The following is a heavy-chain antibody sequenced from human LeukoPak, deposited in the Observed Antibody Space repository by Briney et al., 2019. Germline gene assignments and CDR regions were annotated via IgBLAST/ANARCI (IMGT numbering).Heavy chain of an antibody. V-gene: IGHV1-18*04. CDR3: ARDGSHGSGSYYPYYYGMDV. CDR2: ISADNGNT. CDR1: GYTVTSNS. J-gene: IGHJ6*04. Sequence: ASVKLSFKATGYTVTSNSSGYYRHAPGQPLEWMLWISADNGNTNYAQKLQGRVTMTTDPSTSTAYMELRSLRSDDTAVYYCARDGSHGSGSYYPYYYGMDVWGKGTTVTVSS. D-gene: IGHD3-10*01.